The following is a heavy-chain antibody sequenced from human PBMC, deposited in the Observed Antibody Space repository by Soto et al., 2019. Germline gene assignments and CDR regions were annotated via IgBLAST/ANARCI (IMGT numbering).Heavy chain of an antibody. CDR3: ARRFMITFGGVIVAGGWFDP. Sequence: LETLSLTCTVSGGSISSSSYYWGWIRQPPGKGLEWIGSIYYSGSTYYNPSLKSRVTISVDTSKNQFSLKLSSVTAADTAVYYCARRFMITFGGVIVAGGWFDPWGQGTLVTVSS. CDR1: GGSISSSSYY. J-gene: IGHJ5*02. CDR2: IYYSGST. V-gene: IGHV4-39*01. D-gene: IGHD3-16*02.